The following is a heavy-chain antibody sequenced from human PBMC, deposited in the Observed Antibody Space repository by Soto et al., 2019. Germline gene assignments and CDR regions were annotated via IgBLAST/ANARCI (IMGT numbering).Heavy chain of an antibody. V-gene: IGHV3-30*18. CDR2: ISYDGSNK. J-gene: IGHJ4*02. Sequence: QVQLVESGGGVVQPGRSLRLSCAASGFTFSSYCMHWVRPAPGKGLEWVAVISYDGSNKYYADSVKGRFTISRDNSNNTLYLQMNSLRTEDTAVYYCAKENYVWGSYHIDYWGQGTLVTVSS. D-gene: IGHD3-16*02. CDR3: AKENYVWGSYHIDY. CDR1: GFTFSSYC.